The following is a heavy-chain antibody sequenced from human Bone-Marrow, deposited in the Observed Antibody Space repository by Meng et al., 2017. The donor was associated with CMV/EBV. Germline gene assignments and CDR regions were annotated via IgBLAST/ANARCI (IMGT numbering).Heavy chain of an antibody. CDR3: ARETRGQQLVLGSWFDP. V-gene: IGHV1-24*01. CDR2: FDPEDGET. D-gene: IGHD6-13*01. Sequence: ASVKVSCKVSGYTLTELSRHWVRQAPGKGLEWMGGFDPEDGETIYAQKFQSRVTMTEDTSTDTAYMELSSLRSEDTAVYYCARETRGQQLVLGSWFDPWGQGTLVTVSS. J-gene: IGHJ5*02. CDR1: GYTLTELS.